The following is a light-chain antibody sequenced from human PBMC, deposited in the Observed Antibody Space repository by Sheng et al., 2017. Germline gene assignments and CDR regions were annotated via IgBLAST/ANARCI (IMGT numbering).Light chain of an antibody. V-gene: IGKV1-39*01. J-gene: IGKJ2*01. CDR2: GTY. CDR3: QQSYRTPYT. Sequence: DIQVTQSPSFLSASVGDRVTITCRASQSISTYLNWYHQKVGQAPRVLIVGTYSLQSGVPPGFSGSRSGTEFTLTISSLQPEDFGTYYCQQSYRTPYTFGQGTKLEIK. CDR1: QSISTY.